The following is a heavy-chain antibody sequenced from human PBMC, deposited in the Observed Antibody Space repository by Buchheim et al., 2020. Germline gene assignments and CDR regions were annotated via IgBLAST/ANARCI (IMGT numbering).Heavy chain of an antibody. V-gene: IGHV4-39*01. Sequence: QLQLQESGPGLVKPSETLSLTCTVSGGSISSSSYYWGWIRQPPGKGLEWIGSIYYSGCTYYNPSLKSRVTISVDTSKNQFSLKLSSVTAADTAVYYCARHGYRWLQSGYYFDYWGQGTL. CDR2: IYYSGCT. J-gene: IGHJ4*02. CDR1: GGSISSSSYY. D-gene: IGHD5-24*01. CDR3: ARHGYRWLQSGYYFDY.